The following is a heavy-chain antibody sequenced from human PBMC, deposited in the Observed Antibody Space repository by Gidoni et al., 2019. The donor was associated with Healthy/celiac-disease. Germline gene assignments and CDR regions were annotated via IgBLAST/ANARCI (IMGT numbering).Heavy chain of an antibody. J-gene: IGHJ6*02. D-gene: IGHD1-26*01. CDR1: GYTFTRYG. V-gene: IGHV1-18*01. CDR3: ARGAIVGTTRYGMDV. CDR2: ISAYNGNT. Sequence: QVQLVQSGAEVKKPGASVKVYCKASGYTFTRYGISWVRQAPGQGLEWMGWISAYNGNTDYAQKLQGRVTMTTDTSTSTAYMELRSLRADDTAVYYCARGAIVGTTRYGMDVWGQGTTVTVSS.